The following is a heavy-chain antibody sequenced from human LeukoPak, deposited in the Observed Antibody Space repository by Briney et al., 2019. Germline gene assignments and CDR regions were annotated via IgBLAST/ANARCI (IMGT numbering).Heavy chain of an antibody. CDR1: DGSISSSSYY. J-gene: IGHJ4*02. CDR3: ARLSTVTTSFDY. D-gene: IGHD4-17*01. Sequence: PSETLSLTCTVSDGSISSSSYYWSWIRQPARKGLEWIGRIYTSGTTHYNPSLKSRVTMSVDTSKNQFSLKLSSVTAADTAVYYCARLSTVTTSFDYWGQGTLVTVSS. V-gene: IGHV4-61*02. CDR2: IYTSGTT.